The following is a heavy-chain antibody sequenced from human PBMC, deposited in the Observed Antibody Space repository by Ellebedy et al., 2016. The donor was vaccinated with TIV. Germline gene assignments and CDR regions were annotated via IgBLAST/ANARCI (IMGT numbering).Heavy chain of an antibody. Sequence: GESLKISXAASGFSFSAYAMSWVRRAPGKGLEWVSGISTTGGSTNYADSVKGRFTISRDNSKNTLFLQMNGLRAEDTAIYYCAKIAGDYGDDYWGQGTLVLVSS. CDR2: ISTTGGST. CDR3: AKIAGDYGDDY. V-gene: IGHV3-23*01. D-gene: IGHD4-17*01. J-gene: IGHJ4*02. CDR1: GFSFSAYA.